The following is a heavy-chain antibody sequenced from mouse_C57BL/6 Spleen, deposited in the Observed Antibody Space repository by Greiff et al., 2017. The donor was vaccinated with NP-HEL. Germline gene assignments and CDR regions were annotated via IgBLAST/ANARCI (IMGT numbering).Heavy chain of an antibody. D-gene: IGHD2-4*01. CDR2: INPNNGGT. CDR1: GYTFTDYN. Sequence: VQLKQSGPELVKPGASVKMSCKASGYTFTDYNMHWVKQSHGKSLEWIGYINPNNGGTSYNQKFKGKATLTVNKSSSTAYMELRSLTSEDSAVYYCAREGIYYDYSAWFAYWGQGTLVTVSA. J-gene: IGHJ3*01. V-gene: IGHV1-22*01. CDR3: AREGIYYDYSAWFAY.